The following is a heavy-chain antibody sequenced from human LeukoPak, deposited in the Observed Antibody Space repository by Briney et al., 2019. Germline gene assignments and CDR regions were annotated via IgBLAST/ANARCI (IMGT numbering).Heavy chain of an antibody. J-gene: IGHJ4*02. CDR3: AKDLLPYSNYYDSSGLGY. CDR2: ISGSGGST. V-gene: IGHV3-23*01. Sequence: GGSLRLSCAASGFTFSSYGMSWVRQAPGKGLEWVSAISGSGGSTYYADSVKGRFTISRDNSKNTLYLQMNSLRAEDTAVYYCAKDLLPYSNYYDSSGLGYWGQGTLVTVSS. D-gene: IGHD3-22*01. CDR1: GFTFSSYG.